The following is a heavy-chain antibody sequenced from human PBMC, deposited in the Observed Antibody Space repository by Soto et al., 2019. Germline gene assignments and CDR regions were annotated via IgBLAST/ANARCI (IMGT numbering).Heavy chain of an antibody. Sequence: QVHLVQSGPEVKKPGAAVKVSCEASGYTFTAYGINWVRQAPGQGLEWMGWITTYDGDTNYAQNFQGRVTMTADTNTNTAYMELRSLTSDDTAVYYCARTVDLDYGGQGTLVAVSS. CDR1: GYTFTAYG. V-gene: IGHV1-18*01. CDR2: ITTYDGDT. J-gene: IGHJ4*02. CDR3: ARTVDLDY. D-gene: IGHD4-17*01.